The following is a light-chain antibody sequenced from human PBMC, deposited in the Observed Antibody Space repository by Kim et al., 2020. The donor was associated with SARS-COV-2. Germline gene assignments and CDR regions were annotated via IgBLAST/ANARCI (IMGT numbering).Light chain of an antibody. CDR3: QQYSTYQWT. CDR2: DAS. Sequence: DIEMTQSPATLSVSTGDRVTLSCRASQSISNWLAWYQQKPGKAPKVLIYDASTMQTGIPARFSGSGSGTEFTLTISSLQPDDFAVYYCQQYSTYQWTFGRGTKVDIK. CDR1: QSISNW. J-gene: IGKJ1*01. V-gene: IGKV1-5*01.